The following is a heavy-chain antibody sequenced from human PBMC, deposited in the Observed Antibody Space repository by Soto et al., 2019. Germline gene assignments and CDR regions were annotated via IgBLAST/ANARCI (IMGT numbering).Heavy chain of an antibody. D-gene: IGHD3-16*01. Sequence: ASVKVSCKASGYTFTGYYMHWVRQAPGQGLEWMGWINPNSGCTNYAQKFQGWGTMTRDTSISSAYMELSRLRSDDTALYYGARDHRGEGYYYYMDVWGKGTPVTVSS. CDR3: ARDHRGEGYYYYMDV. J-gene: IGHJ6*03. V-gene: IGHV1-2*04. CDR1: GYTFTGYY. CDR2: INPNSGCT.